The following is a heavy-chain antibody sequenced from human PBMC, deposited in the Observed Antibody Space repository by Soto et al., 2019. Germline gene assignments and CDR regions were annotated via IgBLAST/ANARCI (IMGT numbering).Heavy chain of an antibody. J-gene: IGHJ6*02. Sequence: GGSLRLSCAASVLTISTYHLNWVRQAPGKGLEWVSYISTDLRALYYADSVRGRFTISRDNAKNSLYLQMTSLRDEDTGVYYCTRDGRRGYDMDVWGQGTTVTVSS. CDR3: TRDGRRGYDMDV. CDR1: VLTISTYH. D-gene: IGHD1-26*01. CDR2: ISTDLRAL. V-gene: IGHV3-48*02.